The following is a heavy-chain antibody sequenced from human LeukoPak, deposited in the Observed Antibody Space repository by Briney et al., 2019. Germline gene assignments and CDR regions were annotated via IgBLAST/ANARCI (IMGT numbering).Heavy chain of an antibody. CDR3: AKGTMDGGQYYYDSS. Sequence: PGGSLRLSRAASGFTFSSYAMSWVRQAPGKGLEWVSAISSSGGITYYADSVKGRFTISRDNSKNTLYLQMNSLRADDTAVYYCAKGTMDGGQYYYDSSGGQGTLVTVSS. V-gene: IGHV3-23*01. J-gene: IGHJ4*02. CDR2: ISSSGGIT. D-gene: IGHD3-22*01. CDR1: GFTFSSYA.